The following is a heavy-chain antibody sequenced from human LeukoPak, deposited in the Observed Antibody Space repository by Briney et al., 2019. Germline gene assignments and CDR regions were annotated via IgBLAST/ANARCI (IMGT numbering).Heavy chain of an antibody. J-gene: IGHJ4*02. CDR1: GFTFSSFG. D-gene: IGHD3-22*01. CDR2: TSYDGSNK. Sequence: PGGSLRLSCAASGFTFSSFGMHWVRQAPGKGLEWVALTSYDGSNKDYADSVRGRFTISRDNSKNTLYLQMNSLRAEDTAVYYCARSYYYDSSHTVDYWGQGTLVTVSS. CDR3: ARSYYYDSSHTVDY. V-gene: IGHV3-30*03.